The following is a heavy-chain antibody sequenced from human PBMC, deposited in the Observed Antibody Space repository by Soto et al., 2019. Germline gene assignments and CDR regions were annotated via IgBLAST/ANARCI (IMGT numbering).Heavy chain of an antibody. V-gene: IGHV4-39*01. Sequence: QLQLQESGPGLVKPSETLSLTCTVSGGSISSSSYYWGWIRQPPGKGLEWIGSIYYSGSTYYNPSLKSRVTISVDTSKNQFSLKLSSVTAADTAVYYCARVGIFGVVTIATFDYWGKGTLVTVSS. D-gene: IGHD3-3*01. CDR3: ARVGIFGVVTIATFDY. J-gene: IGHJ4*02. CDR2: IYYSGST. CDR1: GGSISSSSYY.